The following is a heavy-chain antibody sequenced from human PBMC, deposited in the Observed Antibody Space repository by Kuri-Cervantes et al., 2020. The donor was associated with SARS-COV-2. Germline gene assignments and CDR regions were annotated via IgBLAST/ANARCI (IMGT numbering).Heavy chain of an antibody. Sequence: GESLKISCAASGFTFSSYSMNWVRQAPGGRLEWVANISPDGNEKYYLDTVKGRFSVSRDNAQNSLYLQMNNLGAEDTALYYCSRTLVDWGQGALVTVSS. V-gene: IGHV3-7*05. CDR3: SRTLVD. CDR1: GFTFSSYS. J-gene: IGHJ4*02. D-gene: IGHD2-2*01. CDR2: ISPDGNEK.